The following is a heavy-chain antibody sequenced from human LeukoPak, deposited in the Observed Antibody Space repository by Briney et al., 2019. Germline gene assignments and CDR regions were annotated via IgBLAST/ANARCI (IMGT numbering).Heavy chain of an antibody. J-gene: IGHJ5*02. D-gene: IGHD3-3*01. Sequence: SETLSLTCAVYGGSFSGYYWSWIRQPPGKGLEWIGEINHSGSTNYNPSLKSRVTISVDTSKNQFSLKLGSVTAADTAVYYCARDSPYYDFWSGYFWGGDWFDPWGQGTLVTVSS. CDR1: GGSFSGYY. CDR2: INHSGST. CDR3: ARDSPYYDFWSGYFWGGDWFDP. V-gene: IGHV4-34*01.